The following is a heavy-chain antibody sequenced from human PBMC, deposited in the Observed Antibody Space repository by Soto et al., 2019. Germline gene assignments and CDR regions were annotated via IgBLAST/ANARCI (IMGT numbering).Heavy chain of an antibody. CDR2: ISSSGSTI. CDR3: ARKGIAVAGIAFDI. V-gene: IGHV3-48*03. J-gene: IGHJ3*02. D-gene: IGHD6-19*01. CDR1: GFTFSSYE. Sequence: GGSLRLSCAVSGFTFSSYEMNWVRQAPRKGLAWVSYISSSGSTIYYADSVKGRFTISRDNAKNSLYLQMNSLRAEDTAVYYCARKGIAVAGIAFDIWGQGTMVTVSS.